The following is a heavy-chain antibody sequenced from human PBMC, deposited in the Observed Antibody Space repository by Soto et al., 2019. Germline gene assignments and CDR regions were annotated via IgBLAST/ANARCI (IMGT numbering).Heavy chain of an antibody. D-gene: IGHD5-18*01. CDR3: ARDNSYGYY. Sequence: PGGSLRLSCAASGFVFSAHGMNWVRQAPGKGLAWVSSINPSGESTYYAESVRGRFTISRDNSKNMLSLQMNSLRAEDTAVYYCARDNSYGYYWGQGTLVTVSS. V-gene: IGHV3-23*01. CDR1: GFVFSAHG. J-gene: IGHJ4*02. CDR2: INPSGEST.